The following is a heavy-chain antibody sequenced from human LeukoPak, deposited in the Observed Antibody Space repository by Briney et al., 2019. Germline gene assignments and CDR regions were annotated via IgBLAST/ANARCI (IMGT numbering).Heavy chain of an antibody. CDR2: INPSGGST. J-gene: IGHJ3*02. V-gene: IGHV1-46*01. CDR3: ARDSIAAAAGTGAFDI. CDR1: GYTFTSYY. Sequence: ASVKVSCKASGYTFTSYYMHWVRQAPGQGLEWMGIINPSGGSTSYAQKFQGRVTMTRDTSTSTVYMELSSLRSEDTAVYYCARDSIAAAAGTGAFDIWGQGTMVTVSS. D-gene: IGHD6-13*01.